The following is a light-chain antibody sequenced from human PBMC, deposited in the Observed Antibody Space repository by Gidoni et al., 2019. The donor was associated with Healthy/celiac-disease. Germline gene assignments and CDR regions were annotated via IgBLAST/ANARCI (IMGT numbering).Light chain of an antibody. CDR1: QSLRHSNGYNY. J-gene: IGKJ1*01. CDR3: MQALQTPWT. Sequence: DIVMTQSPLSLPVTPGEPASISCRSSQSLRHSNGYNYLDWYLQKPGQSPQLLIYLGSNRASGVPDRFSGSGSGTDFPLKISRVEAEDVGVYYCMQALQTPWTFGQGTKVEIK. CDR2: LGS. V-gene: IGKV2-28*01.